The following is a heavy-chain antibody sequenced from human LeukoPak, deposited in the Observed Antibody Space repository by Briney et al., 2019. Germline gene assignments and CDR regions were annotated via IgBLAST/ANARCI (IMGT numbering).Heavy chain of an antibody. V-gene: IGHV3-23*01. D-gene: IGHD5-24*01. J-gene: IGHJ4*02. CDR3: ARGGRWLQSGIDY. CDR1: GFTFSSYA. CDR2: ISGSGGST. Sequence: GGSLRLSCAASGFTFSSYAMSWVRQAPGKGLEWVSAISGSGGSTYYADSVKGRFTISRDNSKNTLYLQMNSLRAEDTAVYYCARGGRWLQSGIDYWGQGTLVTVSS.